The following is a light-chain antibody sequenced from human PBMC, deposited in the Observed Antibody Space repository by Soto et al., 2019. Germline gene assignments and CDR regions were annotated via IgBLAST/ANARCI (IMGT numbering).Light chain of an antibody. Sequence: EVALTQSPGTLSLSPGERATLSCRASQSVSNNYLAWYQQKPGQAPRLLIYGSFSRATGTPDRFSGSGSVTDFTLIISRLEREDFAVYYCQQYGGSPLFTFGQGTKLEIK. CDR2: GSF. V-gene: IGKV3-20*01. CDR1: QSVSNNY. J-gene: IGKJ2*01. CDR3: QQYGGSPLFT.